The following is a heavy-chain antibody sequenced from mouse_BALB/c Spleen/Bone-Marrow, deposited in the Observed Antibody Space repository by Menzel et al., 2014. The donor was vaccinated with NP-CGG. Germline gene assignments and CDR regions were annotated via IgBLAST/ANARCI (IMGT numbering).Heavy chain of an antibody. CDR3: ALLGYYVYFHV. V-gene: IGHV4-1*02. D-gene: IGHD2-3*01. CDR2: INPESSTI. J-gene: IGHJ1*01. CDR1: GFDFSRYW. Sequence: EVMLVESGGGLVQPGGSLKLSCAASGFDFSRYWMSWVRQVPGKGLEWIGEINPESSTINYTPSLKDKFIISRDNAKNTLYLQMSKARAEDTALYYCALLGYYVYFHVWGAGTTVTVSS.